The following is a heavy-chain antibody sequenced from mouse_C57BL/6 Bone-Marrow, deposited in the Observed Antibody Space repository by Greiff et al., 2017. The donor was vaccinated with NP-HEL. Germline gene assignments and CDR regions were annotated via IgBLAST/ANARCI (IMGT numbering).Heavy chain of an antibody. CDR3: TATTVVAKGDYYAMDY. J-gene: IGHJ4*01. Sequence: EVQLQQSGAELVRPGASVKLSCTASGFNIKDDYMHWVKQRPEQGLEWIGWIDPENGDTEYASKFQGKATITADTSSNTAYLQLSSLTSEDTAVYYCTATTVVAKGDYYAMDYWGQGTSVIVSS. V-gene: IGHV14-4*01. CDR2: IDPENGDT. D-gene: IGHD1-1*01. CDR1: GFNIKDDY.